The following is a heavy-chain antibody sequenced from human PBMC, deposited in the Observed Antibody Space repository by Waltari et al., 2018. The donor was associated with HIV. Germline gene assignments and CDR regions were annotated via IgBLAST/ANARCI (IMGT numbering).Heavy chain of an antibody. D-gene: IGHD3-10*01. J-gene: IGHJ6*02. CDR3: ARHRRIADGSGMDYYYGMDV. CDR1: GYSFTSYW. Sequence: EVQLVQSGAEVKKPGESLKISCKGSGYSFTSYWIGWVRQMPGKGLEWMGIIYPGDSDTRYSPSFQGQVTISADKSISTAYLQWSSLKASDTAMYYCARHRRIADGSGMDYYYGMDVWGQGTTVTVSS. CDR2: IYPGDSDT. V-gene: IGHV5-51*01.